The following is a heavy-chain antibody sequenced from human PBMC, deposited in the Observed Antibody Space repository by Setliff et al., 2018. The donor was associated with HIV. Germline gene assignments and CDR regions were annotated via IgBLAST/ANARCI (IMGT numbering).Heavy chain of an antibody. CDR3: ARAGVVEGYYYYYYVDV. CDR2: ISGLGGGTI. Sequence: GSLRLSCATSGFTFDSYSIIWVRQAPGKGLEWVSYISGLGGGTIYYADSVRGRFTISRDDAEKSVYLQMNSLRAEDTAVYYCARAGVVEGYYYYYYVDVWGKGTTVTVSS. D-gene: IGHD2-15*01. V-gene: IGHV3-48*01. J-gene: IGHJ6*03. CDR1: GFTFDSYS.